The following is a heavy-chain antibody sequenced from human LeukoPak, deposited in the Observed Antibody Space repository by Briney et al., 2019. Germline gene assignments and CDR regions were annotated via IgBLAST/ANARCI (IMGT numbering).Heavy chain of an antibody. D-gene: IGHD6-13*01. CDR2: ISYDGSNK. J-gene: IGHJ4*02. CDR3: ARSGSPVAAAVLHY. V-gene: IGHV3-30-3*01. CDR1: GFTFSNHA. Sequence: GGSLRLSCTASGFTFSNHAMHWVRQAPGKGLEWVAVISYDGSNKYYADSVKGRFTISRDNSKNTLYLQMNSLRAEDTAVYYCARSGSPVAAAVLHYWGQGTLVTVSS.